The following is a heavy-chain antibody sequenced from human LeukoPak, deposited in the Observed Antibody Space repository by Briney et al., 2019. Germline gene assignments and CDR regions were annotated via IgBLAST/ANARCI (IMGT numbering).Heavy chain of an antibody. V-gene: IGHV1-2*06. J-gene: IGHJ4*02. CDR2: LNPNTGHA. CDR1: AYDFTGYH. Sequence: ASVTVSCKVVAYDFTGYHIHWVRQAPGQGPEWMGRLNPNTGHAVYAFKFQGRVTITRDTSSSTAYMEVTRLTSDDTALYYCAKDRDGADRIILWGQGTLVTVSS. CDR3: AKDRDGADRIIL. D-gene: IGHD5-24*01.